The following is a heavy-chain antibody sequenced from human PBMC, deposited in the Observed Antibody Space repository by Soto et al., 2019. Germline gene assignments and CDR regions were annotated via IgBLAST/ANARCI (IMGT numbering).Heavy chain of an antibody. CDR3: AKSWGDTWEQSAFDM. CDR1: FNSHS. D-gene: IGHD5-18*01. CDR2: ISATGGST. J-gene: IGHJ3*02. Sequence: EVPLLESGGGLVQPGGSLRLSCAESFNSHSMSWVRQAPGKGLEWVSGISATGGSTHYADTVKGRFTISRDNSKNMVYLQINSLRAEDTALYYCAKSWGDTWEQSAFDMWGQGKRVTVSS. V-gene: IGHV3-23*01.